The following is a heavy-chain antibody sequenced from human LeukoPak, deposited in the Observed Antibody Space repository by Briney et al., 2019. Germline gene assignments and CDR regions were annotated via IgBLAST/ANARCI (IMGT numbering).Heavy chain of an antibody. CDR2: ISSSSSYI. V-gene: IGHV3-21*01. J-gene: IGHJ4*02. D-gene: IGHD3-9*01. Sequence: PGGSLRLSCAASVFTFSSYSMNWVRQAPGKGLEWVSSISSSSSYIYYADSVNGRFTISRDNAKNSLYLQMNSLRAEDTAVYYCAATRYFDWLPDYWGQGTLVTVSS. CDR3: AATRYFDWLPDY. CDR1: VFTFSSYS.